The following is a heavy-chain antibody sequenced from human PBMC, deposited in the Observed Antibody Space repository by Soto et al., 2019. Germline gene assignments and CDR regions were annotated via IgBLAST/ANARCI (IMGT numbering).Heavy chain of an antibody. CDR3: ARAHYYDSSGSSTFDC. Sequence: GGSLRLSCAASGFTFSSYSMNWVRQAPGKGLEWVSSISSSSSYIYYADSVKGRFTISRDNAKNSLYLQMNSLRAEDTAVYYCARAHYYDSSGSSTFDCWGQGTLVTVSS. CDR1: GFTFSSYS. V-gene: IGHV3-21*01. J-gene: IGHJ4*02. D-gene: IGHD3-22*01. CDR2: ISSSSSYI.